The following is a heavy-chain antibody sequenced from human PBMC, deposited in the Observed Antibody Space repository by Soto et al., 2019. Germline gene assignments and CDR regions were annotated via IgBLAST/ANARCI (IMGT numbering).Heavy chain of an antibody. Sequence: VNCTASVHRFPSKDISWVRQATGQGLEWMGWMNPNSGNTGYAQKFXGXVXXTRNTSISTAYMELSSLRSEDTAVYYGARGRGWWQYFDYWGQGLLDT. CDR1: VHRFPSKD. CDR2: MNPNSGNT. D-gene: IGHD2-8*02. V-gene: IGHV1-8*01. J-gene: IGHJ4*02. CDR3: ARGRGWWQYFDY.